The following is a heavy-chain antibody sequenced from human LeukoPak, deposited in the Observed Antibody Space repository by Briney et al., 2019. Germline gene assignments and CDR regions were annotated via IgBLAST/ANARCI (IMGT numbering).Heavy chain of an antibody. J-gene: IGHJ3*02. CDR1: GDSLTGYY. CDR3: TKSDGSGLIRI. V-gene: IGHV4-39*07. D-gene: IGHD3-22*01. CDR2: IYYTGNT. Sequence: SETLSLTCTVSGDSLTGYYWGWIRQPPGKGLEWIGNIYYTGNTYYNPSLKSRVTISLDTFKNQFSLKVISMTAADTAVYYCTKSDGSGLIRICGRGTMVTVSS.